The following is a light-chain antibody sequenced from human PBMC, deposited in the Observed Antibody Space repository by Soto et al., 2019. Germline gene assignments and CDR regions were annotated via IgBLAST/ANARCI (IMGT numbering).Light chain of an antibody. Sequence: EIVMTQSPATLSVSPGERATLSCRARQSVSSNLAWYPQKPGQAPRLLIYGASTRATGIPARFSGSGSGTEFTLTISSLQSEDFAVYYCQQYNNWPRTFGQGTTVAIK. CDR2: GAS. CDR3: QQYNNWPRT. V-gene: IGKV3-15*01. J-gene: IGKJ1*01. CDR1: QSVSSN.